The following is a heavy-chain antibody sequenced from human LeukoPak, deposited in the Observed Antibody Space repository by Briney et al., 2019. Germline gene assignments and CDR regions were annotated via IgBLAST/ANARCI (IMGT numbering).Heavy chain of an antibody. CDR1: GGSISSYY. J-gene: IGHJ4*02. CDR3: ARPSSIAALHYFDY. Sequence: PSETLSLTCTVSGGSISSYYWSWIRQPPGKGLEWIGYIYYSGSTNYNPSLKSRVTISVDTSKNQFSLKLSSVTAADTAVYYCARPSSIAALHYFDYWGQGTLVTVSS. CDR2: IYYSGST. D-gene: IGHD6-6*01. V-gene: IGHV4-59*08.